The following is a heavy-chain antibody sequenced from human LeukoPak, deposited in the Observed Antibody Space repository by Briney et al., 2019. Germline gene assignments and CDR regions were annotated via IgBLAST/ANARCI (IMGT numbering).Heavy chain of an antibody. J-gene: IGHJ6*02. CDR2: IYPRDSDT. V-gene: IGHV5-51*01. CDR3: ARTNITMVRSHYYYYGMDV. CDR1: GYSFTSYW. D-gene: IGHD3-10*01. Sequence: PGESLKISCKGSGYSFTSYWIGWVRQMPGKGLEWMGIIYPRDSDTRYSPSFQGRVTISADKSISTAYLQWSSLKASDTAMYYCARTNITMVRSHYYYYGMDVWGQGTTVTVSS.